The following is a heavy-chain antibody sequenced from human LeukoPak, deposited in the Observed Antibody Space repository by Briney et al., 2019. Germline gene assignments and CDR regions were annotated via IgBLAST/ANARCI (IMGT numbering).Heavy chain of an antibody. CDR2: IWYDGSNK. Sequence: GGSLRLSCAASGFTFSSYGMHWVRQAPGKGLEWVAVIWYDGSNKYYADSVKGRFTISRDNSKNTLYLQMNSLRAEDTAVYYCAREGGPGFYFDYWGQGTLVTVSS. D-gene: IGHD3-10*01. V-gene: IGHV3-33*01. CDR3: AREGGPGFYFDY. CDR1: GFTFSSYG. J-gene: IGHJ4*02.